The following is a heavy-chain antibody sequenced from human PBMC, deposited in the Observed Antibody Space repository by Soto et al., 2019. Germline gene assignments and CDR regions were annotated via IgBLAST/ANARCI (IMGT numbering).Heavy chain of an antibody. CDR1: GGSVSSGSYY. Sequence: SETLSLTCTVSGGSVSSGSYYWSWIRQPPGKGLEWIGYIYYSGSTNYNPSLKSRVTISVDTSKNQFSLKLSSVTAADTAVYYCARGGQWLYYFDYWGQGTLVTVSS. J-gene: IGHJ4*02. CDR3: ARGGQWLYYFDY. D-gene: IGHD6-19*01. V-gene: IGHV4-61*01. CDR2: IYYSGST.